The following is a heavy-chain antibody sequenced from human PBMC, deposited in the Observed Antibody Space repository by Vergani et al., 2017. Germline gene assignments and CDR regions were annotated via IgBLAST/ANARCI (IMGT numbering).Heavy chain of an antibody. CDR1: GGSFSGYY. Sequence: QVQLQQWGAGLLKPSETLSLTCAVYGGSFSGYYWSWIRQPPGKGLEWIGEINHSGSTNNNPSLKSRVTISVDTSKNQFSLKVHSVTAADTAVYYCARGETRTDWLDPWGQGTQVIVSS. CDR2: INHSGST. J-gene: IGHJ5*02. CDR3: ARGETRTDWLDP. V-gene: IGHV4-34*01. D-gene: IGHD3/OR15-3a*01.